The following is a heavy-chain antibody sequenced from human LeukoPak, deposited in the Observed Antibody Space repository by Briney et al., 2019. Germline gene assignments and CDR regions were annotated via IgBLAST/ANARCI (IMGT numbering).Heavy chain of an antibody. J-gene: IGHJ4*02. CDR1: GGSLSSNIYY. CDR3: ARQILYDRSGFFDY. D-gene: IGHD3-22*01. CDR2: MYYSGST. V-gene: IGHV4-39*01. Sequence: SETLSLTCTVSGGSLSSNIYYWGWIRQPPGKGLEWIASMYYSGSTYYNPSLKSRVTTSVDMSKNQFSLKLSSLTAADTAVYYCARQILYDRSGFFDYWGQGTLVTVSS.